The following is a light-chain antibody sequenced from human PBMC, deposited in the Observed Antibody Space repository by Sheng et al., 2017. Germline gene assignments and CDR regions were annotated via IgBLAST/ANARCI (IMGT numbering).Light chain of an antibody. CDR2: LEGSGNY. CDR3: ETWDTDRWV. V-gene: IGLV4-60*03. J-gene: IGLJ3*02. Sequence: QPQLTQSSSASASLGSSVKLTCTLSSGHSSFTIAWHQQQPGKAPRFLMKLEGSGNYKKGSGLPDRFSGSTSGADRYLTISNLQSEDEGDYYCETWDTDRWVFGGGTKLTVL. CDR1: SGHSSFT.